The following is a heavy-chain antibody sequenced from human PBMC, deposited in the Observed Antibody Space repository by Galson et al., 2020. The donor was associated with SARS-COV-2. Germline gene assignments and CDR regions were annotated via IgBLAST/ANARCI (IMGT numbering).Heavy chain of an antibody. CDR2: IYYSGST. V-gene: IGHV4-31*03. CDR3: VMGKGRGYCSGGSCADAFDS. D-gene: IGHD2-15*01. J-gene: IGHJ3*02. CDR1: RASVTNGGFY. Sequence: ASETLSLTCTVSRASVTNGGFYWSWIRQRPGKGLEWIGYIYYSGSTYHNPSLKSRVTISIDASKNQFSLKLRSVTAADTAVYYCVMGKGRGYCSGGSCADAFDSWGQGTMVTVSS.